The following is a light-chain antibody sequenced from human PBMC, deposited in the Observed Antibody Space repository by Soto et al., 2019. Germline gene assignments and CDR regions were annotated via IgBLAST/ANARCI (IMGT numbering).Light chain of an antibody. J-gene: IGKJ4*01. CDR3: QQNNKWPPVT. CDR2: GAS. CDR1: QTISND. V-gene: IGKV3-15*01. Sequence: ELVMTQSPATVSVSPGEGVTLSCRASQTISNDLAWYQQKPGHAPRLLIYGASTRATGVPARFSGGGSGTEFTLTISSLQSEDVAFYYCQQNNKWPPVTFGGGTKVEIK.